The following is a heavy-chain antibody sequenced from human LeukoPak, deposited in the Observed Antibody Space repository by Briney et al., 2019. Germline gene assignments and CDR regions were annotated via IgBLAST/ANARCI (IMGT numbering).Heavy chain of an antibody. D-gene: IGHD2-21*01. CDR1: GFTFSSYG. Sequence: GGSLRLSCVASGFTFSSYGMHWVRQAPGKGLEWVAVISYDGSDKYYADSVKGRFLISRDNSKNTVYLQTNSLRAEDTAAYYCAGDRTADSCMDVWGQGTTVTVSS. J-gene: IGHJ6*02. CDR3: AGDRTADSCMDV. CDR2: ISYDGSDK. V-gene: IGHV3-30*03.